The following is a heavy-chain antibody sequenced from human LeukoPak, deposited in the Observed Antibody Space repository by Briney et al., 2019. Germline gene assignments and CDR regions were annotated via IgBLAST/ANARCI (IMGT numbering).Heavy chain of an antibody. Sequence: GASVKVSCKASGYTFTSYAMHWVRQAPGQRLEWMGWINAGNGNTKYSQKFQGRVTITRDTSASTAYMELRSLRSDDTAVYYCARRGIAARRNWFDPWGQGTLVTVSS. CDR1: GYTFTSYA. J-gene: IGHJ5*02. D-gene: IGHD6-6*01. CDR2: INAGNGNT. CDR3: ARRGIAARRNWFDP. V-gene: IGHV1-3*01.